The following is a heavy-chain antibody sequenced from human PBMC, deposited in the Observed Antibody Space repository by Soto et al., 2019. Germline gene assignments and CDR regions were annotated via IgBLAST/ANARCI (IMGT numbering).Heavy chain of an antibody. CDR1: GGSVSSESHY. Sequence: SETLSLTCTVSGGSVSSESHYWSWIRQTPGEGLEWIGYIYYTGSTNYNPSLKGRVTMSVDTSRDQVSLRLRSVTRADTAVYYCARDQYGFRSGSYYYAMEVWGQGTKVTVSS. J-gene: IGHJ6*02. V-gene: IGHV4-61*01. D-gene: IGHD3-3*01. CDR2: IYYTGST. CDR3: ARDQYGFRSGSYYYAMEV.